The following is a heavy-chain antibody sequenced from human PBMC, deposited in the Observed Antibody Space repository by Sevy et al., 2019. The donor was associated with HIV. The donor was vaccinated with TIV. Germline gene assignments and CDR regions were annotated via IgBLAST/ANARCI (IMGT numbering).Heavy chain of an antibody. Sequence: GGSLRLSCAASGFTFSAYGMHWVRQAPGKGLEWVAFIRYDGSNKFYADSVKGRFTISRDNSNNMMYLQMNTLRGEDTAVYYCATRWSTGYWGQGTTVTVSS. V-gene: IGHV3-30*02. J-gene: IGHJ6*02. CDR2: IRYDGSNK. CDR1: GFTFSAYG. CDR3: ATRWSTGY. D-gene: IGHD6-25*01.